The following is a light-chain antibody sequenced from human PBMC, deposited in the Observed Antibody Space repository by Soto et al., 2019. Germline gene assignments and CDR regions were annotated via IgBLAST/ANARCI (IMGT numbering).Light chain of an antibody. CDR3: QAWDRSTAI. CDR2: QDT. Sequence: SYELTQAPSVSVSPGQTASITCSGDKLGQKYASWYQQKPGQSPVLVIYQDTKRPSGIPERFSGSNSGNTATLTISGTQAMDEADYYCQAWDRSTAIFGGGTKLTVL. CDR1: KLGQKY. J-gene: IGLJ2*01. V-gene: IGLV3-1*01.